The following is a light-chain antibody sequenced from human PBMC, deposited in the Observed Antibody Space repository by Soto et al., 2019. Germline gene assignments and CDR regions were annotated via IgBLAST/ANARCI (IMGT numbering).Light chain of an antibody. Sequence: EIVMTQSPATLSVSPGERVALSCRASQSVGSNLAWYQKKPGQAPRLLIYSAATRATGIPARFSGSGSGTEFTLTISSLQSEDFGAYYCQQYTKRWTFGQGTKVEIK. CDR2: SAA. J-gene: IGKJ1*01. V-gene: IGKV3-15*01. CDR3: QQYTKRWT. CDR1: QSVGSN.